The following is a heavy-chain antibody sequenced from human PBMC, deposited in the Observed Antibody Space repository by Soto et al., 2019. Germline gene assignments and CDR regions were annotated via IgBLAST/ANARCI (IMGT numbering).Heavy chain of an antibody. CDR3: ARVGDILGPYYYYMDV. CDR2: IKQDGSEK. CDR1: GFTFSSYW. J-gene: IGHJ6*03. D-gene: IGHD3-9*01. Sequence: EVQLVESGGGLVQPGGSLRLSCAASGFTFSSYWMSWVRQAPGKGLEWVANIKQDGSEKYYVDSVKGRFTISRDNAKNSLYLQMNSLRAEDTAVYYCARVGDILGPYYYYMDVWGKGTTVTVPS. V-gene: IGHV3-7*01.